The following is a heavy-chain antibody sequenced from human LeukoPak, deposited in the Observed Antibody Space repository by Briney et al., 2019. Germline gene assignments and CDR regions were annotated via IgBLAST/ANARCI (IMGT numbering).Heavy chain of an antibody. CDR2: IYYSGST. D-gene: IGHD6-19*01. CDR3: ARARGGWYYFDY. CDR1: GGSISSYY. V-gene: IGHV4-59*01. Sequence: SETLSLTFTVSGGSISSYYWSWIRQPPGKGLEWIGYIYYSGSTNYNPSLKSRVTISVDTSKNQFSLKLSSVTAADTAVYYCARARGGWYYFDYWGQGTLGTVSS. J-gene: IGHJ4*02.